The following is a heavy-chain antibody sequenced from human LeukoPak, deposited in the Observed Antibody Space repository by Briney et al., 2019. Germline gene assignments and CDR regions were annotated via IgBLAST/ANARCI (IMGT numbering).Heavy chain of an antibody. CDR3: ARDPTTVTTGVLGY. D-gene: IGHD4-17*01. CDR2: MWYDGRKK. Sequence: GRSLRLSCAASGFTFRSYGMHWVRQAPGKGLEWVAVMWYDGRKKDYADSVKGRLIISRDNSKNTVYLQMNSLRADDTAVYYCARDPTTVTTGVLGYWGQGTLVTVSS. J-gene: IGHJ4*01. CDR1: GFTFRSYG. V-gene: IGHV3-33*01.